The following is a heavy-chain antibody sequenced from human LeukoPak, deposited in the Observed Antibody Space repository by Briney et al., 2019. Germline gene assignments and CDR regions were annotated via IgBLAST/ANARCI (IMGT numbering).Heavy chain of an antibody. Sequence: ASVKVSCKASGYTFTSYGISWVRQAPGQGLEWMGWISAYNGNTNYAQKIQGRVTMTTDTSTSTAYMELRSLRSDDTAVYYCARDYWLHQVGYYYYYMDVWGKGTTVTVSS. CDR2: ISAYNGNT. CDR3: ARDYWLHQVGYYYYYMDV. J-gene: IGHJ6*03. CDR1: GYTFTSYG. V-gene: IGHV1-18*01. D-gene: IGHD5-24*01.